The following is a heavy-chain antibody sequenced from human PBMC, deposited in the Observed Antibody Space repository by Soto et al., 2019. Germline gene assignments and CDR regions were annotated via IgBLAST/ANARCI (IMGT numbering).Heavy chain of an antibody. D-gene: IGHD6-19*01. CDR2: IYYSGST. V-gene: IGHV4-59*01. Sequence: SETLSLTCSVSGGSISSYYWSWIRQPPGKGLEWIGYIYYSGSTNYNPSLKSRVTISVDTSKNQFSLKLSSVSAAYTAVYYCARDKASSSGSAFDIWGQGTMVTVSS. CDR1: GGSISSYY. CDR3: ARDKASSSGSAFDI. J-gene: IGHJ3*02.